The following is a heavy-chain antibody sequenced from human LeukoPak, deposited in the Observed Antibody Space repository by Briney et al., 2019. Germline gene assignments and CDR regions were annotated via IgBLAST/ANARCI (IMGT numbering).Heavy chain of an antibody. D-gene: IGHD1-26*01. CDR3: AKDSSVGCELFFDC. V-gene: IGHV3-30*18. CDR1: GFTFSSYS. J-gene: IGHJ4*02. CDR2: IRYDRSNK. Sequence: GGFLRLSCAASGFTFSSYSMNWVRQAPGKGLEWVAVIRYDRSNKYYADSVKGRFTISRDTSKDTLYLQLKSLRAEDTAVYYCAKDSSVGCELFFDCWGQGTLVTVSS.